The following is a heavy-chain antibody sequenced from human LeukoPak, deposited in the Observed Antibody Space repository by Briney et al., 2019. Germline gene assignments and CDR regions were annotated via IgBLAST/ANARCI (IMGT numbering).Heavy chain of an antibody. CDR2: IYHTGST. CDR3: ARKDYGSGSFSRSFDY. V-gene: IGHV4-4*02. Sequence: SETLSLTCAVSGGSISSSHWWSWVRQPPGKGLEWIGEIYHTGSTNYNPSLKSRVTISVDKSKNQFSLKLSSVTAADTAMYYCARKDYGSGSFSRSFDYWGQGTLVTVSS. D-gene: IGHD3-10*01. CDR1: GGSISSSHW. J-gene: IGHJ4*02.